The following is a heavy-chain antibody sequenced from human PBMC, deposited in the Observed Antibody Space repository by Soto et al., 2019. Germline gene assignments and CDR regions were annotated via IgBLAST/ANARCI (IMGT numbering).Heavy chain of an antibody. CDR2: LSDRT. CDR1: GFTISNYA. J-gene: IGHJ4*02. V-gene: IGHV3-23*01. D-gene: IGHD3-16*01. CDR3: ARSLGPSRHFFDH. Sequence: EVQLLDSGGHLVQPGGSLRLSCAASGFTISNYAMSWVRQAPGKGLEWVSTLSDRTYYTDSVRGRFTISRDTSENTLYLQMNSLGVEDTPVYYCARSLGPSRHFFDHWGQGTLVTVSS.